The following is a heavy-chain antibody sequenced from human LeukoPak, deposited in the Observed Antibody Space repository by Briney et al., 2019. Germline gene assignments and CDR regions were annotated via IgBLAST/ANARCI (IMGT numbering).Heavy chain of an antibody. CDR1: GFTFSSYA. D-gene: IGHD6-13*01. J-gene: IGHJ6*02. Sequence: GGSLRLSCAASGFTFSSYAMSWVRQAPGKGLEWVSAISGSGGSTYYADSVKGRFTISRDNSKNTLYLQMNSLRAEDTAVYYCANQVAAAGSNYYYYYGMDVWGQGTTVTVSS. CDR3: ANQVAAAGSNYYYYYGMDV. CDR2: ISGSGGST. V-gene: IGHV3-23*01.